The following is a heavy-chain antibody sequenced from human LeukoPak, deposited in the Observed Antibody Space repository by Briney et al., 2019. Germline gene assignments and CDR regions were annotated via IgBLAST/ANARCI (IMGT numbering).Heavy chain of an antibody. CDR1: GYTFTSYG. CDR3: ARGYCSGGSCYFDY. CDR2: ISAYNGNT. D-gene: IGHD2-15*01. Sequence: ASVKVSCKASGYTFTSYGISWVRQAPGQGLEWMGWISAYNGNTNYAQKLQGRVTMTTDTSTSTAYMEMRSLRSDNTAVYYCARGYCSGGSCYFDYWGQGTLVTVSS. J-gene: IGHJ4*02. V-gene: IGHV1-18*01.